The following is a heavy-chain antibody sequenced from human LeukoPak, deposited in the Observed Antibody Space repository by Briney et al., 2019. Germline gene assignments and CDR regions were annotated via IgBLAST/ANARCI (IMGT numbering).Heavy chain of an antibody. V-gene: IGHV4-39*01. D-gene: IGHD1-26*01. Sequence: SETLSLTCTVSGGSISSSISYWGWIRQPPGKGLEWIATIYYGGSTYYSPSLKSRVTISVDTSKNQFSLKVTSMTAADTAVYYCARRIVGVIDAFDYWGQGALVTVSS. CDR1: GGSISSSISY. CDR2: IYYGGST. J-gene: IGHJ4*02. CDR3: ARRIVGVIDAFDY.